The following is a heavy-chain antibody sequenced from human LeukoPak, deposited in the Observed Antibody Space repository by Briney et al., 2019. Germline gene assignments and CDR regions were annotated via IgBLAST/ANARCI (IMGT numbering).Heavy chain of an antibody. J-gene: IGHJ4*02. V-gene: IGHV4-34*01. CDR3: ARGYDSSGSRWYYFVY. CDR1: GGSFSGYY. CDR2: INHSGST. Sequence: SETLSLTCAVYGGSFSGYYWSWIRQPPGKGLEWIGEINHSGSTNYNPSLKSRVTISVDTSKNQFSLKLSSVTAADTAVYYCARGYDSSGSRWYYFVYWGQGTLVTVSS. D-gene: IGHD3-22*01.